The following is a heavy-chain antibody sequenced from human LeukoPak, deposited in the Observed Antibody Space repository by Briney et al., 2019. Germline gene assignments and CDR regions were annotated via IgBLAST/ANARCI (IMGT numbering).Heavy chain of an antibody. CDR3: ARGRGRQVGARWHPDTHHDY. CDR1: GFSISNGFF. CDR2: IHYPEST. V-gene: IGHV4-38-2*01. D-gene: IGHD4/OR15-4a*01. J-gene: IGHJ4*02. Sequence: PSETLSLTCAVSGFSISNGFFWGWIQRPPGKGLEWIGTIHYPESTYYNPSLNSRLTISLDASKNYFSLKLSSVTAADTALYYCARGRGRQVGARWHPDTHHDYWGQGILVTVSS.